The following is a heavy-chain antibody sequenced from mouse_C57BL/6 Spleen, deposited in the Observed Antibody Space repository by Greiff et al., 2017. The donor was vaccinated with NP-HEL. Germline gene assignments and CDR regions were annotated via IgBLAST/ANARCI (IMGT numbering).Heavy chain of an antibody. CDR2: IHPNSGST. CDR1: GYTFTSYW. CDR3: ARGYYGSSSMDY. D-gene: IGHD1-1*01. J-gene: IGHJ4*01. V-gene: IGHV1-64*01. Sequence: QVQLQQPGAELVKPGASVQLSCKASGYTFTSYWMHWVKQRPGQGLEWIGMIHPNSGSTNYNEKFKSKATLTVDKSSSTAYMQLSSLTSEDSAVYYCARGYYGSSSMDYWGQGTSVTVSS.